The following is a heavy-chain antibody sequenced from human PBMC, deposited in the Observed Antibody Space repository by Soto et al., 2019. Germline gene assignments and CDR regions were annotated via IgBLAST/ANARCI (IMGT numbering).Heavy chain of an antibody. J-gene: IGHJ5*02. CDR1: GGSISSYY. V-gene: IGHV4-59*12. CDR2: IYFRGTT. Sequence: SETLSLTCTVSGGSISSYYWSWIRQPPGKGLEWIGYIYFRGTTNYNPSLKSRVTMSADTSKNQFSLKLSSVTAADTAVYYCARVLEDWFDPWGQGTLVTVSS. CDR3: ARVLEDWFDP. D-gene: IGHD1-1*01.